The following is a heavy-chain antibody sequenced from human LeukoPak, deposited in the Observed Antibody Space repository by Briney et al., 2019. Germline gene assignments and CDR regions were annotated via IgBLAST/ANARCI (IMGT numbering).Heavy chain of an antibody. Sequence: PSETLSLTCTVSGGSISSGSYYGSWIRQPAGKGLEWIGRIYTSGSTNYNPSLKSRVTISVDTSQNQFSLKLSSVTAADTAVYYCASAPDFWSGWSDYWGQGTLVTVSS. D-gene: IGHD3-3*01. CDR2: IYTSGST. CDR1: GGSISSGSYY. J-gene: IGHJ4*02. V-gene: IGHV4-61*02. CDR3: ASAPDFWSGWSDY.